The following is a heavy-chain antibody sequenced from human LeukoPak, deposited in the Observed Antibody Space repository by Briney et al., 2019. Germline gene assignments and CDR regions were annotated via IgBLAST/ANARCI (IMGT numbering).Heavy chain of an antibody. J-gene: IGHJ4*02. D-gene: IGHD4-11*01. Sequence: GGSLRLSCAASGFTFSGDAMSWVRQAPGKGLEWVSAISGSGGSTYYADSVKGRFTISRDNSKNTLYLQMNSLRAEDTAVYYCAKVPQTTTVTHFDYWGQGTLVTVSS. CDR2: ISGSGGST. CDR1: GFTFSGDA. V-gene: IGHV3-23*01. CDR3: AKVPQTTTVTHFDY.